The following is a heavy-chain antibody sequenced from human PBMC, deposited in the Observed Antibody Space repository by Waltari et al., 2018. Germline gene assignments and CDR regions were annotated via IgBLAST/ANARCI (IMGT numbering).Heavy chain of an antibody. CDR3: ARGFGTSWSHGP. CDR1: GFTVSGDY. CDR2: TYCGGAT. D-gene: IGHD2-2*01. Sequence: EVQLVESVGDLVQPGGSLRLSCAASGFTVSGDYMSWVRQAPGKGREWVSLTYCGGATYYADSGKGRFNNSRDNSKNQLHLQRSSLGAEDTAVHYWARGFGTSWSHGPWGQGTLVTVSS. V-gene: IGHV3-66*01. J-gene: IGHJ5*02.